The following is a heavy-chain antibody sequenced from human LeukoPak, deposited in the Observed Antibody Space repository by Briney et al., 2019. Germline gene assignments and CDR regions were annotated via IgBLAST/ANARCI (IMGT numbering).Heavy chain of an antibody. CDR2: IYPGDSET. V-gene: IGHV5-51*01. Sequence: GESLKISCKGSGYSFTSYWIGWVRQLPGKGLEWMGIIYPGDSETRYSPSFQGQVTISADKSISTAYLQWSSLKASDTAMYYCASNLLRYFDWSRYWGQGTLVTVSS. J-gene: IGHJ4*02. CDR3: ASNLLRYFDWSRY. CDR1: GYSFTSYW. D-gene: IGHD3-9*01.